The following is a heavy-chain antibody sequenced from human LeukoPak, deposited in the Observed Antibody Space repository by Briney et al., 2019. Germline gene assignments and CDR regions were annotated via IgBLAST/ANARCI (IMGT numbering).Heavy chain of an antibody. D-gene: IGHD6-19*01. CDR3: AKAVAATGHYYFGMDV. CDR2: ISNDGNDK. J-gene: IGHJ6*02. V-gene: IGHV3-30*18. Sequence: GGSLRLSCAASGFIFNRYGMYWARQAPGKGLEWVAVISNDGNDKQYADSVKGRLTISRDNSKSTLYLQMNSLRAEDTAVYYCAKAVAATGHYYFGMDVWGQGTTVTVSS. CDR1: GFIFNRYG.